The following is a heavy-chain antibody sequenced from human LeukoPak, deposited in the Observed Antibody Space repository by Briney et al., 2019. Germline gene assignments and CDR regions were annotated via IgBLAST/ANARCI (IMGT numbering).Heavy chain of an antibody. V-gene: IGHV1-2*04. CDR2: INPNSGDT. Sequence: ASVKVSCKASGYTFIGYYMHWVRQAPGQGLEWMEWINPNSGDTNYAQKFQGWVTMTRDTSIGTAYMELSRLRSDDTAVYYCARDPSGYSSDWYYFDYWGQGTLVTVSS. D-gene: IGHD6-13*01. CDR1: GYTFIGYY. J-gene: IGHJ4*02. CDR3: ARDPSGYSSDWYYFDY.